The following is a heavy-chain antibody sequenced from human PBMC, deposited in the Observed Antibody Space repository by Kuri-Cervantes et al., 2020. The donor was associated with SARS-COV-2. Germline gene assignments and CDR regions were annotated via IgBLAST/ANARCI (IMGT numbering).Heavy chain of an antibody. V-gene: IGHV1-69*13. CDR2: IIPFFGTA. CDR1: GGTFSSYA. D-gene: IGHD2-8*01. J-gene: IGHJ6*02. Sequence: SVKVSCKASGGTFSSYAITWVRQAPGQGLEWMGGIIPFFGTANYAQKFQGRVTITADESTSTAYMELSSLRSEDTAVYYCARSRLTGYYYYGMDVWGQGTTVTVSS. CDR3: ARSRLTGYYYYGMDV.